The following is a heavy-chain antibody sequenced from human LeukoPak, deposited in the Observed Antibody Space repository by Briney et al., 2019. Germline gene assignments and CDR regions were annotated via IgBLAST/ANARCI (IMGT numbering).Heavy chain of an antibody. J-gene: IGHJ4*02. CDR3: ARDLSRFGY. Sequence: GGSLRLSCAASGFSFSSFAMSWVRQAPGKGLEWVSSISSSSSYIYYADSVEGRFTISRDNAKNSLYLQMNSLRAEDTAVYYCARDLSRFGYWGQGTLVTVSS. V-gene: IGHV3-21*01. CDR2: ISSSSSYI. D-gene: IGHD5/OR15-5a*01. CDR1: GFSFSSFA.